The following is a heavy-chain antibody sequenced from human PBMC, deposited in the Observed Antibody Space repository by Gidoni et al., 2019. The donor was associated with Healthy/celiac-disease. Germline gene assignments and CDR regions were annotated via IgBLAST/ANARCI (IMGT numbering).Heavy chain of an antibody. CDR1: GGSIGSSRYY. Sequence: QLQLQESGPGLVKPSETLSLTCTVSGGSIGSSRYYWGWIRQPPGKGLEWIGSIYYSGSTYYNPSLKSRVTISVDTSKNQFSLKLSSVTAADTAVYYCARASGYYYGSGSYALDYWGQGTLVTVSS. V-gene: IGHV4-39*07. CDR3: ARASGYYYGSGSYALDY. CDR2: IYYSGST. D-gene: IGHD3-10*01. J-gene: IGHJ4*02.